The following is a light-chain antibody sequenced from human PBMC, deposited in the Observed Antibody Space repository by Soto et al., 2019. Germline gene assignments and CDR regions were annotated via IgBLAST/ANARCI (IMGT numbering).Light chain of an antibody. CDR1: QGIRYY. Sequence: DIQMTQSPSSLSASVGDRVTITCRARQGIRYYSGWYQQKPGKAPKRLIYAASSLQGGVPSRFSGGGSGTEVTLTISSLQPEDRATYYCLRRNSYHREFGQGTKGEIK. J-gene: IGKJ1*01. V-gene: IGKV1-17*01. CDR2: AAS. CDR3: LRRNSYHRE.